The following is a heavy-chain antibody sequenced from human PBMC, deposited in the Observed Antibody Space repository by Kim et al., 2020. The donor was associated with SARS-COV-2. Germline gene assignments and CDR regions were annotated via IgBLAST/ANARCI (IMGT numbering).Heavy chain of an antibody. CDR2: ISTDSSTI. CDR1: GFTFSDHH. Sequence: GGSLRLSCAASGFTFSDHHMTWIRQAPGKALEWVSYISTDSSTIYYAVSVRGRFTISRDNAKNSLYLRMTGLRAEDTATYYCARVSHPYDHSLYDFDLYYFEHWGQGALVTVSS. D-gene: IGHD5-12*01. V-gene: IGHV3-11*01. CDR3: ARVSHPYDHSLYDFDLYYFEH. J-gene: IGHJ4*02.